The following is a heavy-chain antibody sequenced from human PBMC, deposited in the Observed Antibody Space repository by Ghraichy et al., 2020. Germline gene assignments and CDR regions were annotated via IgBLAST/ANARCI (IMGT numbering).Heavy chain of an antibody. CDR2: ISRSSSYK. D-gene: IGHD3-3*01. J-gene: IGHJ6*02. V-gene: IGHV3-21*01. Sequence: GGSLRLSCAASGFTFNSYSMNWVRQAPGKGLEWVSSISRSSSYKYYADSVKGRFTISRDNAKNSLYLQMNSLRAEDTAVYYCARVGNGFWDAPAYMDVWGQGTTVTVSS. CDR1: GFTFNSYS. CDR3: ARVGNGFWDAPAYMDV.